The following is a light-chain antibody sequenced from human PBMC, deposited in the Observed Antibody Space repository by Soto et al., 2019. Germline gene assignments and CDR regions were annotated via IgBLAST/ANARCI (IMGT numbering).Light chain of an antibody. J-gene: IGLJ2*01. Sequence: QSVLTQPASVSGSPGQSITISCTGTSSDVGGYNYVSWYQQHPGKAPKILIYEVSNRPSGVSNRFSASKSGNTASLTISGLQAEDEADYYCSSYTSSSTPIFGGGTKLTVL. CDR3: SSYTSSSTPI. V-gene: IGLV2-14*01. CDR2: EVS. CDR1: SSDVGGYNY.